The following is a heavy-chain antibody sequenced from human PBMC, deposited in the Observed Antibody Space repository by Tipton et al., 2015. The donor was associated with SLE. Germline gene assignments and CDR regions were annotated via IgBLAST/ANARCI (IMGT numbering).Heavy chain of an antibody. D-gene: IGHD1-14*01. CDR3: ARDYRSRTADY. V-gene: IGHV3-23*01. Sequence: GSLRLSCAASGFTFSNYGMSWVRQAPGKGLEWVSDFSDGGSSTYYADSVKGRFTISRDNAKNSLYLQMNSLRAEDTAVYYCARDYRSRTADYWGLGTLVTVSS. J-gene: IGHJ4*02. CDR2: FSDGGSST. CDR1: GFTFSNYG.